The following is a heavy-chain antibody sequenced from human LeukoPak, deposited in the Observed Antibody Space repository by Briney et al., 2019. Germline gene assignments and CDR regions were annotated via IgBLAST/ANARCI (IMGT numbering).Heavy chain of an antibody. J-gene: IGHJ5*02. CDR3: AKDWSPTTVGWFDP. D-gene: IGHD4-11*01. CDR1: GFTFGDYA. CDR2: ISWNSGSI. V-gene: IGHV3-9*01. Sequence: GGSLRLSCAASGFTFGDYAMHWVRQAPGKGLEWVSGISWNSGSIGYADSVKGRFTISRDNAKNSLYLQMNSLRAEDTALYYCAKDWSPTTVGWFDPWGQGTLVTASS.